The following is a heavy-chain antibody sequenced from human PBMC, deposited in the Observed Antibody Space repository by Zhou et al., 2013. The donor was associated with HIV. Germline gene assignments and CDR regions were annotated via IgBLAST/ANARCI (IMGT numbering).Heavy chain of an antibody. Sequence: QVQLVQSGAEVKKPGSSVKVSCKVSGGTVSSYAINWVRQAPGLGLEWMGGIIPMFDTANYAQNFLGKVTITTDESTSTTYMELNSLKSKDTAVYYCARGTYYYGSGRPYYNYYYMDVWGKGTTVTV. CDR1: GGTVSSYA. V-gene: IGHV1-69*05. J-gene: IGHJ6*03. CDR2: IIPMFDTA. D-gene: IGHD3-10*01. CDR3: ARGTYYYGSGRPYYNYYYMDV.